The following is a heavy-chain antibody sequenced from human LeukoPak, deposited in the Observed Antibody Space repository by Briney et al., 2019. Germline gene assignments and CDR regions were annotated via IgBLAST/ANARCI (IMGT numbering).Heavy chain of an antibody. CDR2: IYYSGST. J-gene: IGHJ5*02. CDR3: ARDSAQPKRIYQLSSGGWFDP. Sequence: SQTLSLTCTVSGRSINSGDYYWSWIRQPPGKGLEWIGYIYYSGSTYYNPSLKSRLSISVDTSKNQFSLKLSSLTAADTAVYYCARDSAQPKRIYQLSSGGWFDPWGQGALVTVSS. D-gene: IGHD2-2*01. CDR1: GRSINSGDYY. V-gene: IGHV4-30-4*01.